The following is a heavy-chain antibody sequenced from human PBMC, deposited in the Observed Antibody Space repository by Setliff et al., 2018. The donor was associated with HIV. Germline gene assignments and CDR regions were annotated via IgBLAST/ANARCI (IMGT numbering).Heavy chain of an antibody. J-gene: IGHJ4*02. CDR2: IYPDGITA. D-gene: IGHD2-8*02. CDR3: ARVFRGADDHTGPFDY. CDR1: GFSFSTSW. Sequence: PGGSLRLSCAASGFSFSTSWVHWVRQAPGRRLVWVARIYPDGITADYADSVKGRFTISRDNTKNTLYLQMNSLRAEDTAVYYCARVFRGADDHTGPFDYWGPGTLVTVSS. V-gene: IGHV3-74*01.